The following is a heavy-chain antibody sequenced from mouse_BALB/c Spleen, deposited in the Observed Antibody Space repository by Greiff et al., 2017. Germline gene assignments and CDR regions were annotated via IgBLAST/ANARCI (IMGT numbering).Heavy chain of an antibody. CDR1: GFTFSSYG. Sequence: EVNVVESGGDLVKPGGSLKLSCAASGFTFSSYGMSWVRQTPDKRLEWVATISSGGSYTYYPDSVKGRFTISRDNAKNTLYLQMSSLKSEDTAMYYCARHKDYAMDYWGQGTSVTVSS. CDR2: ISSGGSYT. V-gene: IGHV5-6*01. J-gene: IGHJ4*01. CDR3: ARHKDYAMDY.